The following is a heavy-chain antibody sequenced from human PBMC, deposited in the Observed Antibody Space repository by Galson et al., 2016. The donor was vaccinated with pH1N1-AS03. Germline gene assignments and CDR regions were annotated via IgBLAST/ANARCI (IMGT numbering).Heavy chain of an antibody. V-gene: IGHV2-5*02. Sequence: PALVKPTQTLTLTCSFSGFSLTTSGVGVGWIRQPPTKALEFLAFVYWDDDKRYRPSLRSRLTTTKDTSKNQVVLTMTNMGPADTGTYFCTKTSGYDFDFWGQGAPVTVS. CDR2: VYWDDDK. CDR3: TKTSGYDFDF. CDR1: GFSLTTSGVG. J-gene: IGHJ4*02. D-gene: IGHD5-12*01.